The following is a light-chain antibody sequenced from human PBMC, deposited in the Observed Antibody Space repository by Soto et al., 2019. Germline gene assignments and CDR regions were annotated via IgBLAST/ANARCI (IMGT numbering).Light chain of an antibody. CDR1: QSVSSY. CDR2: DAS. Sequence: EIVLTQSPATLSLSPGERATLSCRASQSVSSYLAWYQQKPGQAPRLLIYDASNRATGIPARFSGRGSGTDFTLTISSLEPEDFAVYYCQQRSNWLFGQGPKVEIK. J-gene: IGKJ1*01. V-gene: IGKV3-11*01. CDR3: QQRSNWL.